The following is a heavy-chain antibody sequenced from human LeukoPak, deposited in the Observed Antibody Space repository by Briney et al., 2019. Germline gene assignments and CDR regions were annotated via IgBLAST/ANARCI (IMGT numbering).Heavy chain of an antibody. Sequence: PSETLSLTCAVYGGSFSGYYWSWIRQPPGKGLEWIGYIYYSGSTNYNPSLKSRVTISVDTSKNQFSLKLSSVTAADTAVYYCARATKPLPFDYWGQGTLVTVSS. V-gene: IGHV4-59*01. J-gene: IGHJ4*02. CDR3: ARATKPLPFDY. CDR1: GGSFSGYY. D-gene: IGHD1-14*01. CDR2: IYYSGST.